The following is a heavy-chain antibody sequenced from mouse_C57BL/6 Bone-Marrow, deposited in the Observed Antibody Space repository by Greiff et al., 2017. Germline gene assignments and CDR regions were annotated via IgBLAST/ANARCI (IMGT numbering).Heavy chain of an antibody. Sequence: QVQLQQSGAELVKPGASVKLSCKASGYTFTSYWMHWVKQRPGRGLEWIGRIYPGSGDTKYNEKFKSKATLTADKSSSTAYMQLSSLTSEDSAVYYCAGNAHASLYDMDDWGQGTTVTVSS. D-gene: IGHD6-1*01. V-gene: IGHV1-72*01. CDR3: AGNAHASLYDMDD. CDR2: IYPGSGDT. J-gene: IGHJ4*01. CDR1: GYTFTSYW.